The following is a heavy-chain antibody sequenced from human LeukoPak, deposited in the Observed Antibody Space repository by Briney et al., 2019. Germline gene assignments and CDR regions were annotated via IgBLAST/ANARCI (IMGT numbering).Heavy chain of an antibody. CDR3: ANFLDVQRFDP. CDR1: GFTFSGYA. Sequence: GGSLRLSCATSGFTFSGYAMSWVRQAPGKGLEWVSAIGGGGRGTYYADSVKGRFTISRDNSKNTLYLQMNRLRAEDTAVYYCANFLDVQRFDPWGQGTLVTVSS. CDR2: IGGGGRGT. D-gene: IGHD3-3*01. V-gene: IGHV3-23*01. J-gene: IGHJ5*02.